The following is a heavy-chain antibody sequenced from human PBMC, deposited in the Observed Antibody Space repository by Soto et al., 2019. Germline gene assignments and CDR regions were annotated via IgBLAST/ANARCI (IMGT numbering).Heavy chain of an antibody. D-gene: IGHD6-19*01. V-gene: IGHV3-30*18. CDR3: AKDLGSGWPAGADY. CDR1: GFTFSSYG. J-gene: IGHJ4*02. CDR2: ISYDGSNK. Sequence: QVQLVESGGGVVQPGRSLRLSCAASGFTFSSYGMHWVRQAPGKGLEWVAVISYDGSNKYYADSVNGRFTIARDNSKNTLYLQMNSLRATATAVYYCAKDLGSGWPAGADYWGQGTLVTVSS.